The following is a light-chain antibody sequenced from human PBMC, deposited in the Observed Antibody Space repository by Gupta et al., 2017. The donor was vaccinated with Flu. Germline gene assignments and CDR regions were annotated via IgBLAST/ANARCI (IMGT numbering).Light chain of an antibody. J-gene: IGLJ3*02. CDR2: GS. V-gene: IGLV1-36*01. CDR3: STGDYSRTAHV. CDR1: TKKGGSYT. Sequence: RGTHACNGKTKKGGSYTVDWYQQRAHVTHKNVMFGSSLPSGIPDRFSGSKSGTTASLTISGLYPEEEADYYCSTGDYSRTAHVFGGGTKLTVL.